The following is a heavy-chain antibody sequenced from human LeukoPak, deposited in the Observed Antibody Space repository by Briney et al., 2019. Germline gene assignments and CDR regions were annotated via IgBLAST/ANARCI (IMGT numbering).Heavy chain of an antibody. Sequence: GGSLRLTCAASGFTFSNYWMTWVRQAPGKGLEWVAVISYDGSSKYYADSVKGRFTISRDNSKNTLYLQMNSLRAEDTAVYYCARARSSYGYGDAFDIWGQGTMVTVSS. V-gene: IGHV3-30*03. CDR3: ARARSSYGYGDAFDI. CDR1: GFTFSNYW. J-gene: IGHJ3*02. D-gene: IGHD5-18*01. CDR2: ISYDGSSK.